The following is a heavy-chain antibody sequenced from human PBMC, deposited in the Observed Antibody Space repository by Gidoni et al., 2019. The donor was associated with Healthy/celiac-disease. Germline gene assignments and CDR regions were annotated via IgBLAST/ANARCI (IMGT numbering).Heavy chain of an antibody. CDR2: IYYSGST. CDR1: GVSISSSSSY. V-gene: IGHV4-39*01. CDR3: ARHLDHYGEYGREYYFDY. D-gene: IGHD4-17*01. Sequence: QLQLQASGPGLVNPSATLSLSCPVSGVSISSSSSYWGWIRQPPGKGLEWIGSIYYSGSTYYNPSLKSRVTISVDTSKNQFYLKLSSVTAADTAVYYCARHLDHYGEYGREYYFDYWGQGTLVTVSS. J-gene: IGHJ4*02.